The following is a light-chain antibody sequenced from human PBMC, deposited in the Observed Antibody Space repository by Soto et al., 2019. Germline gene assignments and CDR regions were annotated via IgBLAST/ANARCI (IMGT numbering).Light chain of an antibody. Sequence: QSVLTQPPSASGTPGQRVTISCSGSTSNIGSNTVNWYQQLPGTAPKLLMYSNNQRPSGVPDRFSGSKSGTSASLAISGLQSEDEADYYCAAWDDIMNNYVFGTGTKVTVL. CDR1: TSNIGSNT. CDR3: AAWDDIMNNYV. V-gene: IGLV1-44*01. J-gene: IGLJ1*01. CDR2: SNN.